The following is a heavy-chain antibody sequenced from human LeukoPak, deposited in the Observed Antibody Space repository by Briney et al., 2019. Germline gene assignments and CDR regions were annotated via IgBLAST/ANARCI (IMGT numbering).Heavy chain of an antibody. V-gene: IGHV4-59*01. CDR2: IYYSGNA. D-gene: IGHD1-26*01. J-gene: IGHJ4*01. Sequence: SETLSLTSTVSGGSITSYYYTWIRQPPGKGLEWIGYIYYSGNANYNPSLKSRVTMSLDMSKNQFSLRLTSVTAADTAVYYCAREDSGTSIDYWGQGTLVTVSS. CDR3: AREDSGTSIDY. CDR1: GGSITSYY.